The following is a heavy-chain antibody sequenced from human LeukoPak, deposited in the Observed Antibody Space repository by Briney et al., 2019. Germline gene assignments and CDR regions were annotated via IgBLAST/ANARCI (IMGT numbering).Heavy chain of an antibody. Sequence: GGSLGLSCAASGFTFSSYGMHWVRQAPGKGLEWVAVIWYDGSNKYYADSVKGRFTISRDNSKNTLYLQMNSLRAEDTAVYYCAKDGIGYDSSGYYYSPYGDYWGQGTLVTVSS. CDR2: IWYDGSNK. J-gene: IGHJ4*02. CDR3: AKDGIGYDSSGYYYSPYGDY. V-gene: IGHV3-33*06. CDR1: GFTFSSYG. D-gene: IGHD3-22*01.